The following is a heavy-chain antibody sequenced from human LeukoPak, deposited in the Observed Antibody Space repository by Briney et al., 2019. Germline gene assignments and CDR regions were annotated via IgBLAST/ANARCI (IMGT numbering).Heavy chain of an antibody. J-gene: IGHJ4*02. CDR3: ARYRNYYDSSGLDY. V-gene: IGHV3-53*01. D-gene: IGHD3-22*01. Sequence: GGTLRLSCAASGFTFSRNGMTWVRQAPGKGLEWVSVIYSGGSTYYADSVKGRFTISRDNSKNTLYLQMNSLRAEDTAVYYCARYRNYYDSSGLDYWGQGTLVTVSS. CDR1: GFTFSRNG. CDR2: IYSGGST.